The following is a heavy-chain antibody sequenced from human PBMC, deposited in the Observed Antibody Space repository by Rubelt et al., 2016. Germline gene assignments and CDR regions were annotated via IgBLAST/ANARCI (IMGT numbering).Heavy chain of an antibody. CDR3: ARNWGFDY. CDR2: INSDGSST. CDR1: GSSFSTSW. J-gene: IGHJ4*02. V-gene: IGHV3-74*02. D-gene: IGHD7-27*01. Sequence: EVQLVESGGGLVQPGGSLRLSCAASGSSFSTSWMHWVRQVPGKGLVWVSRINSDGSSTTYADSVKGRFTISRDNARNMVFLQMNSLRVEDTAVYYCARNWGFDYWGQGTLVTVSS.